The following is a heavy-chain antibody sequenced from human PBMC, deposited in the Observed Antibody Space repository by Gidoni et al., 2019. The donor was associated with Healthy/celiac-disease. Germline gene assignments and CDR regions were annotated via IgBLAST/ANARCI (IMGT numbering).Heavy chain of an antibody. CDR1: GFTFSSYA. CDR3: ATEGKELFDY. J-gene: IGHJ4*02. Sequence: EVHLLESGGGLVQPGGSLRLSCAASGFTFSSYAMRLVRQAPGKGLEWVSAISGSGVSTYYADSVKCRFTISRDNSKNTLYLQMNSLRAEDTAVYYCATEGKELFDYWGQGTLVTVSS. CDR2: ISGSGVST. D-gene: IGHD1-26*01. V-gene: IGHV3-23*01.